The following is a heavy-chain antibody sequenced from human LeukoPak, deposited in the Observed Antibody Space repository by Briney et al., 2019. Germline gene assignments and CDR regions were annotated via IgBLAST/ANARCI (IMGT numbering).Heavy chain of an antibody. D-gene: IGHD3-22*01. J-gene: IGHJ4*02. CDR1: GGSISSSNW. CDR3: AREDYYNSGGYYLDY. Sequence: PSQTLSLTCAVSGGSISSSNWWSWVRQPPGKGLEWIGEIYHSGSTNYSPSLKRRVTISVDTSKNQFSLKLSSVTAADTAVYFCAREDYYNSGGYYLDYWGQGTLVTVSS. V-gene: IGHV4-4*02. CDR2: IYHSGST.